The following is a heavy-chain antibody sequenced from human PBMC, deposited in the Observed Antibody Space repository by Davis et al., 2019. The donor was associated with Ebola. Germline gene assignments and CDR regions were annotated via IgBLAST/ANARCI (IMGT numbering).Heavy chain of an antibody. V-gene: IGHV3-48*01. J-gene: IGHJ4*02. CDR3: AKDLEDGDGYTSGALYFDY. Sequence: GESLKISCAASGFTFSSNDMNWVRQAPGKGLEWVSYISSSSSTIYYGDSVKGRFTISRDNGQNSLYLQMNSLRAEDTAVYYCAKDLEDGDGYTSGALYFDYWGQGTLVTVSS. CDR2: ISSSSSTI. D-gene: IGHD5-24*01. CDR1: GFTFSSND.